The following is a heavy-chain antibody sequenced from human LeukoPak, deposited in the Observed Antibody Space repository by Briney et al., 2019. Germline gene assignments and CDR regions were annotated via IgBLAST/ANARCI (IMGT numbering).Heavy chain of an antibody. Sequence: GGSLRLSCAASGFTFSSHGMHWVRQTPARGLEWVAFIRYDGSNKYYADSVKGRFIISRDNSKNTLFLQMNSLRPEDTAVYYCAKGGKYDILTGYRRSRLLGDFWGQGTLVTVSS. CDR1: GFTFSSHG. CDR2: IRYDGSNK. CDR3: AKGGKYDILTGYRRSRLLGDF. D-gene: IGHD3-9*01. J-gene: IGHJ4*02. V-gene: IGHV3-30*02.